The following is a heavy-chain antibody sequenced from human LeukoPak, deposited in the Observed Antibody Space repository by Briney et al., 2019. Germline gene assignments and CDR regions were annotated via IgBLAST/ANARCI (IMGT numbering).Heavy chain of an antibody. Sequence: SETLSLTCTVSGASIGSNSWSWIRRPAGKGLEWLGRIYFSENTNYNPSLESRVTMSIDTSRNQFSLKLNSVTAADTAVYYCARGGGSGYCSSTTCSIFDYWGQGMLVTVSS. D-gene: IGHD2-2*01. J-gene: IGHJ4*02. V-gene: IGHV4-4*07. CDR3: ARGGGSGYCSSTTCSIFDY. CDR2: IYFSENT. CDR1: GASIGSNS.